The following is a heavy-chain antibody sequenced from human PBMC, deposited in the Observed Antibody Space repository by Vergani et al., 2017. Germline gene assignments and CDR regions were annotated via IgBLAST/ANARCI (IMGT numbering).Heavy chain of an antibody. CDR2: FDPEHGEV. CDR1: GYSLAELT. D-gene: IGHD3-22*01. CDR3: AIVTDYYDSSGYYLDY. Sequence: QVQLVQSGSEVRKPGASVKVSCQVSGYSLAELTIHWVRQAPGKGLEWMGGFDPEHGEVTFAHRIQGRVTMTEDRSTDTAYMELSSLRPEDTALYYFAIVTDYYDSSGYYLDYWGQGTLVTVSS. V-gene: IGHV1-24*01. J-gene: IGHJ4*02.